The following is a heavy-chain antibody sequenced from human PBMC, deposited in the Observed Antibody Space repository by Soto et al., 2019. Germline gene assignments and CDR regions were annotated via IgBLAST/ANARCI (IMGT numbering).Heavy chain of an antibody. J-gene: IGHJ6*02. CDR2: IYHSVST. D-gene: IGHD5-18*01. V-gene: IGHV4-38-2*02. CDR3: ARGKPSGYRFGPRNFFYYGLDV. Sequence: SDTLYLTCSFSCYSICSCYYCGCIRQPPVNWLEWIGSIYHSVSTYYNPSLKIRLTLSLDTSKNQFSLKVASVTAADTAVYFCARGKPSGYRFGPRNFFYYGLDVWGPGTTVTVSS. CDR1: CYSICSCYY.